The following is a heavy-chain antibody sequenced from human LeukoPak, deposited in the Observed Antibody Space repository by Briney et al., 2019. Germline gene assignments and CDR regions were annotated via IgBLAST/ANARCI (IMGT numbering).Heavy chain of an antibody. J-gene: IGHJ4*02. CDR1: GASISSTTYY. Sequence: SETLSLTCTVSGASISSTTYYWGWIRQPPRKGLEWIASIYYSGSTNYNPSLKSRVTISVDTSKNQFSLKLSSVTAADTAVYYCARFPPLPGYYDSSGYYNFDYWGQGTLVTVSS. D-gene: IGHD3-22*01. CDR2: IYYSGST. V-gene: IGHV4-39*07. CDR3: ARFPPLPGYYDSSGYYNFDY.